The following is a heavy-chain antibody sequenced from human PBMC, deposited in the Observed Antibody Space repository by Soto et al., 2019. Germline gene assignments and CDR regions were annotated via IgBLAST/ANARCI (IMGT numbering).Heavy chain of an antibody. CDR2: IIPIFGTA. CDR1: GGTFSSYA. CDR3: AREGLRFLEWLSY. Sequence: EASVKVSCKASGGTFSSYAIIWVRQAPGQGLEWMGGIIPIFGTANYAQKFQGRVTITADESTSTAYVELSSLRSEDTAVYYCAREGLRFLEWLSYWGQGTLVTVSS. J-gene: IGHJ4*02. V-gene: IGHV1-69*13. D-gene: IGHD3-3*01.